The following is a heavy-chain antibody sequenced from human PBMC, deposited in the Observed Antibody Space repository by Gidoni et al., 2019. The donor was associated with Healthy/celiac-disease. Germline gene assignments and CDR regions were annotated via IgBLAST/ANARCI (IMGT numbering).Heavy chain of an antibody. J-gene: IGHJ2*01. CDR3: ARVGGTTVVTPDWYFDL. Sequence: QVQLQESGPGLVKPSETLSLTCTVSGGSISRYYWSWIRQPPGKGLEWIGYIYYSRSTNYNPSLKSRVTISVDTSKNQFSLKLSSVTAADTAVYYCARVGGTTVVTPDWYFDLWGRGTLVTVSS. CDR1: GGSISRYY. V-gene: IGHV4-59*01. CDR2: IYYSRST. D-gene: IGHD4-17*01.